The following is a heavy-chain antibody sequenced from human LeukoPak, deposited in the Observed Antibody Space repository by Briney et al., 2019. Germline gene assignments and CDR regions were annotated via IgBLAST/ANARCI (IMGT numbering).Heavy chain of an antibody. J-gene: IGHJ4*02. CDR3: ASSTSGYCTNGVCYSLDY. CDR2: INHSGST. V-gene: IGHV4-34*01. CDR1: GGSFSGYY. Sequence: SETLSLTCAVYGGSFSGYYWSWIRQPPGKGLEWIGEINHSGSTNYNPSLKSRVTISVNTSKNQFSLKLSSVTAADTAVYYCASSTSGYCTNGVCYSLDYWGQGTLVTVSS. D-gene: IGHD2-8*01.